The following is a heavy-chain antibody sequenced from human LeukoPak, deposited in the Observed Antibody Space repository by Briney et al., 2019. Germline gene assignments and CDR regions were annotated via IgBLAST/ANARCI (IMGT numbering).Heavy chain of an antibody. D-gene: IGHD5-18*01. CDR1: GGSISSHY. CDR2: IYYSGST. Sequence: SETLSLTCTVSGGSISSHYWSWIRQPPGKGLEWIGYIYYSGSTNYNPSLRSRVTISVDTSKNQFSLKLSSVTAADTAVYYCASGYSYGYLVSWGQGTLVTVSS. CDR3: ASGYSYGYLVS. V-gene: IGHV4-59*11. J-gene: IGHJ4*02.